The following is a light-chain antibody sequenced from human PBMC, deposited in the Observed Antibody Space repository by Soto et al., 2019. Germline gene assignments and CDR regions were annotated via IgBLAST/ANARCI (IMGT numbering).Light chain of an antibody. CDR2: GAS. Sequence: IVMTQSPSTLSVSPGERAPLSCRASQSVSSNLAWYQQKPGQAPRLLIYGASTRATGIPDRFSGSGSGTDFTLTISRLEPEDFAVYYCQQYGSSGTFGQGTKVDIK. V-gene: IGKV3-20*01. CDR1: QSVSSN. CDR3: QQYGSSGT. J-gene: IGKJ1*01.